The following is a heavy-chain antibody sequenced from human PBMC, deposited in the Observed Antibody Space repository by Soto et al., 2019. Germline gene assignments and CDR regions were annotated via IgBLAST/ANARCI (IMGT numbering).Heavy chain of an antibody. Sequence: PGGSLRLSCAASGFTFSSYGVHWVRQAPGKGLEWVASVSYDGSNKHYGDSVKGRFTISRDNSRNTLDLQMNSLRAEDTAVYYCARVHSSSYHYFDYWGQGTLVTVSS. CDR2: VSYDGSNK. CDR3: ARVHSSSYHYFDY. V-gene: IGHV3-30*03. D-gene: IGHD6-13*01. CDR1: GFTFSSYG. J-gene: IGHJ4*02.